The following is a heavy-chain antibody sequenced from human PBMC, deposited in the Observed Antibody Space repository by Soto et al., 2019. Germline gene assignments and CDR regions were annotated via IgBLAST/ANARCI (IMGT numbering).Heavy chain of an antibody. CDR1: GFTFSDYY. J-gene: IGHJ4*02. D-gene: IGHD4-17*01. CDR3: ARDVDADFRTDFYY. CDR2: ISGNGEII. Sequence: PGGSLRLSCAASGFTFSDYYIHWIRRAPGKGLEWISYISGNGEIIQYAASARGRFTISRDNAKNSVYLEMDSLRAEDTALYYCARDVDADFRTDFYYWGRGTLVTVSS. V-gene: IGHV3-11*01.